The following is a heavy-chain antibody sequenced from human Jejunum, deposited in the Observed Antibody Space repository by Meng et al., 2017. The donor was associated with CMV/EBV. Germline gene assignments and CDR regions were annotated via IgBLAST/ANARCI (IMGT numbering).Heavy chain of an antibody. CDR2: NYYSGST. Sequence: QAQLQVSGPEVGKPSGTPSLTLADSCSSISTYDWSWTRQPPGKGLEWIGNNYYSGSTNYNPSLASRVTISVDSSKNQFSLKLSYVTAADTAVYYCARHQNGGTYPLDYWGQGTLVTVSS. CDR1: CSSISTYD. V-gene: IGHV4-59*08. D-gene: IGHD3-16*02. CDR3: ARHQNGGTYPLDY. J-gene: IGHJ4*02.